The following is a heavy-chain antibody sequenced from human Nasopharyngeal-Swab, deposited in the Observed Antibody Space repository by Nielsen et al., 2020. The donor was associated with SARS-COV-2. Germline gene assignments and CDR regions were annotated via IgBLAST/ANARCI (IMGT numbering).Heavy chain of an antibody. CDR2: IKQDGSET. D-gene: IGHD6-13*01. CDR1: GFTFSSYW. J-gene: IGHJ3*02. Sequence: GESLKISCAASGFTFSSYWMSWVRQAPGKGLEWVANIKQDGSETYYVDSVKGRFTISRDNAKNSLYLQMNSLRAEDTAVYYCARVSKGIAAAGRSNDFDIWGQGTMVTVSS. CDR3: ARVSKGIAAAGRSNDFDI. V-gene: IGHV3-7*01.